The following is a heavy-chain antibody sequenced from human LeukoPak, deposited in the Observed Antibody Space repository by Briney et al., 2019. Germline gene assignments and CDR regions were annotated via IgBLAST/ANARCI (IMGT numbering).Heavy chain of an antibody. J-gene: IGHJ6*03. CDR3: ARVYYGSGSLHYYYYYMDV. D-gene: IGHD3-10*01. V-gene: IGHV3-23*01. CDR2: ISGSGGST. CDR1: GFTISSYG. Sequence: GSLRLSCAASGFTISSYGMSWVRQAPGKGLEWVSAISGSGGSTYYADSVKGRFTVSRDNSKNTLFLQMNSLRAEDTAVYYCARVYYGSGSLHYYYYYMDVWGKGTTVTISS.